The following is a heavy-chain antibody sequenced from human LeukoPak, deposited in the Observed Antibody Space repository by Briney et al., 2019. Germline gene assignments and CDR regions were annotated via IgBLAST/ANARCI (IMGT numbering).Heavy chain of an antibody. Sequence: GGSLRLSCAASAFTISSYSMNWVRQAPGKGLEWASSISSSSSYIYYADSVKGRFTISRDNAKNSLYLQMNSLRAEDTAVYYCARDLRQEYYGMDVWGQGTTVTVSS. CDR3: ARDLRQEYYGMDV. J-gene: IGHJ6*02. CDR2: ISSSSSYI. V-gene: IGHV3-21*01. CDR1: AFTISSYS. D-gene: IGHD5/OR15-5a*01.